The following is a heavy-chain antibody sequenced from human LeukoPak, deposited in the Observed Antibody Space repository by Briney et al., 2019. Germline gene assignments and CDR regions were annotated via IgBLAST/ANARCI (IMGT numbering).Heavy chain of an antibody. CDR2: ISSSGSTI. Sequence: PGGSLRLSCAASGFTFSSYSMNWVRQAPGKGLEWVSYISSSGSTIYYADSVKGRFTISRDNAKNSLYLQMNSLRAEDTAVYYCARVGARYSPLDYWGQGTLVTVSS. D-gene: IGHD1-26*01. J-gene: IGHJ4*02. CDR1: GFTFSSYS. CDR3: ARVGARYSPLDY. V-gene: IGHV3-48*04.